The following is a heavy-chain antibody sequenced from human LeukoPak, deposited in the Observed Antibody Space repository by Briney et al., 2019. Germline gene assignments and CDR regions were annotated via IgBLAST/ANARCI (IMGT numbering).Heavy chain of an antibody. V-gene: IGHV4-30-4*01. CDR1: GGSISSGDYY. D-gene: IGHD3-22*01. CDR3: ARGTSGYYYASDS. CDR2: IYYSGST. J-gene: IGHJ1*01. Sequence: SQTLSLTCTVSGGSISSGDYYWSWIRQPPGKGLEWIGYIYYSGSTYYNPSLESRVTISEDTSKNQFSLKLSSVTAADTAVYYCARGTSGYYYASDSWGQGTLVTVSS.